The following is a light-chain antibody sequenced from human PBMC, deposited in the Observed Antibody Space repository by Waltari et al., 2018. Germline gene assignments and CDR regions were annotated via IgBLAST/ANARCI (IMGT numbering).Light chain of an antibody. CDR1: SSDVGAYNY. CDR2: DVN. Sequence: QSALTQPRSVSGSPGQSVTISCTGTSSDVGAYNYVSWYQHHPGKAPKLMIYDVNKRPSGVPGRFSGSKSGNTASLTISGLQAEDEADYHCCSYAGSSLHYVFGTVTKVTVL. J-gene: IGLJ1*01. V-gene: IGLV2-11*01. CDR3: CSYAGSSLHYV.